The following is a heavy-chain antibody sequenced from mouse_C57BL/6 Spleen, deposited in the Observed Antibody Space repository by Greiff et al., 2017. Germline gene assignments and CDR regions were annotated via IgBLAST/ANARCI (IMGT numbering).Heavy chain of an antibody. J-gene: IGHJ1*03. CDR3: AGGSSYGYFDV. D-gene: IGHD1-1*01. Sequence: EVNLVESGGGLVKPGGSLKLSCAASGFTFSDYGMHWVRQAPEKGLAWVAYISSGSSTIYYADTVKGRFTISRDNAKNTLFLQMTSLRSEDTAMYYCAGGSSYGYFDVWGTGTTVTVSS. CDR2: ISSGSSTI. V-gene: IGHV5-17*01. CDR1: GFTFSDYG.